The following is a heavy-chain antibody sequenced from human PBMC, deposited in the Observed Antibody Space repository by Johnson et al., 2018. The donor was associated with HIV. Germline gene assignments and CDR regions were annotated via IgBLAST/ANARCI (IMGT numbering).Heavy chain of an antibody. J-gene: IGHJ3*02. CDR1: GFTFASSA. V-gene: IGHV3-20*04. CDR3: AKAYSSSWYPVGMDDAFDI. CDR2: VNWNGGST. D-gene: IGHD6-13*01. Sequence: VQLVESGGGLVQPGGSLRLSCAASGFTFASSAMSWVRQAPGKGLEWVSNVNWNGGSTGYADSVKGRFTISRDNAKNSLYLQINSLRAEDTAIYYCAKAYSSSWYPVGMDDAFDIWGQGTMVTVS.